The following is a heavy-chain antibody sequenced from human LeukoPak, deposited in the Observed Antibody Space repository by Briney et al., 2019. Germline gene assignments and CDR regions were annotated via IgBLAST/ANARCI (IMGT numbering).Heavy chain of an antibody. D-gene: IGHD2-15*01. V-gene: IGHV3-30*03. CDR3: ARDALELLDXXYXMDV. CDR1: GFTFSSYG. CDR2: ISYDGSNK. Sequence: GGSLRLSCAASGFTFSSYGMTWVRQAPGKGLEWVAVISYDGSNKYYADSVKGRFTISRDNSKNTLYLQMNSLRAEDTAVYYCARDALELLDXXYXMDVWGQGTTVTVSS. J-gene: IGHJ6*02.